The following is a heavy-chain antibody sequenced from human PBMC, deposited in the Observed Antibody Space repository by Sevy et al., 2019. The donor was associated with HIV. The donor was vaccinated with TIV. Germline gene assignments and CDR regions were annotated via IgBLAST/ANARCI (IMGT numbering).Heavy chain of an antibody. Sequence: SETLSLTCTVSGGSISSYYWSWIRQPPGKGLEWIGYIYYSGSTNYNPSLKSRVTISVDTSKNQFSLKLSSVTAADTAVYYCARDTSIMVRGVIAYYYHGMDVWGQGTTVTVSS. V-gene: IGHV4-59*13. J-gene: IGHJ6*02. CDR3: ARDTSIMVRGVIAYYYHGMDV. CDR1: GGSISSYY. CDR2: IYYSGST. D-gene: IGHD3-10*01.